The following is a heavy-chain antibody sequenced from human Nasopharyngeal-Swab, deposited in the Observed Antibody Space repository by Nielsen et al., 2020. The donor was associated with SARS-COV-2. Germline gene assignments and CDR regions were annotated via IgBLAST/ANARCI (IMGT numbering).Heavy chain of an antibody. J-gene: IGHJ4*02. Sequence: GGSLRLSCAASGFTFSSYSMNWVRQAPGKGLEWVSSISSGSSYIYYADSVKGRFTISRDNAKNSLYLQMNSLRAEDTAVYYCAREVGSSWYYFDYWGQGTLVTVSS. CDR2: ISSGSSYI. CDR3: AREVGSSWYYFDY. V-gene: IGHV3-21*01. CDR1: GFTFSSYS. D-gene: IGHD6-13*01.